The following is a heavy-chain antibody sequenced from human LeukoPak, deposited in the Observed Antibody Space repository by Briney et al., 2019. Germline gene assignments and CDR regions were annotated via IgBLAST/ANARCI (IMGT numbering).Heavy chain of an antibody. CDR2: LHSGGSS. Sequence: GGSLRLSCAASGFTFSNYGMHWVRQAPGKGLEWVSVLHSGGSSFHADSVKGRFTISRDVSKNTLFLEMNSLRVEDTAVYYCATHYSHYYGVDVWGQGTTVIVSS. J-gene: IGHJ6*02. CDR3: ATHYSHYYGVDV. V-gene: IGHV3-NL1*01. CDR1: GFTFSNYG.